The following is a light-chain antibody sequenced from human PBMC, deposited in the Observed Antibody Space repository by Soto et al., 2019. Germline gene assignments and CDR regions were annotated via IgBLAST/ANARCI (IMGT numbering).Light chain of an antibody. Sequence: IQMTQSPSSLSASVGDRVTFICRASQDIRSELSWFQQKPGRPPKLLIYGASILQSGVPSRFSGSGSGTDFALTIDSLQSEDFATYYCLQDNNYPRTFGPGTKVEVK. V-gene: IGKV1-6*01. J-gene: IGKJ3*01. CDR2: GAS. CDR1: QDIRSE. CDR3: LQDNNYPRT.